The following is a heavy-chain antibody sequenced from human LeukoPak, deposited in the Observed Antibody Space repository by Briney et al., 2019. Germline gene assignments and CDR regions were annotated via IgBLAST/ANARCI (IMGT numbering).Heavy chain of an antibody. J-gene: IGHJ4*02. V-gene: IGHV3-33*01. Sequence: WVRQAPGKGLEWVAVIWYDGSNKEYADSVKGRFTISRDNPKNTLYLQMNSLRVEDTAVYYCVRDTRSCYLDYWGQGTPVTVSS. CDR3: VRDTRSCYLDY. CDR2: IWYDGSNK. D-gene: IGHD2-2*01.